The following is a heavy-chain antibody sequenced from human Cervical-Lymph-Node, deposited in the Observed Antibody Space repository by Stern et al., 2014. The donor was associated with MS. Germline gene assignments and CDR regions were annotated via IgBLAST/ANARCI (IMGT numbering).Heavy chain of an antibody. Sequence: EMQLVESGGGLVQPGGSLRLSCAASGFTFSDHYMDWVRQAPGKGLEWVGRGRNQANSYTTEYAASVKGRFIISRDDSKNSLYLQMNNLETEDTAVYYCSRGGTATTAYYDPMDVWGQGTTVTVAS. CDR2: GRNQANSYTT. D-gene: IGHD3-22*01. J-gene: IGHJ6*02. CDR1: GFTFSDHY. V-gene: IGHV3-72*01. CDR3: SRGGTATTAYYDPMDV.